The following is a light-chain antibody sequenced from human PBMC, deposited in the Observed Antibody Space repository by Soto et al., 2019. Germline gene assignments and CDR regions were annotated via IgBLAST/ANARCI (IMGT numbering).Light chain of an antibody. CDR3: QQYSSYPYT. CDR1: QSISSW. Sequence: DIQMTQSPSTLSASVGDRVTITCRASQSISSWLAWYQQKPEKAPKLLIYKASSLESGVPSRFSGSGSGTDFTLPISSLQPDDFATYYCQQYSSYPYTFGQGSKLEIK. V-gene: IGKV1-5*03. J-gene: IGKJ2*01. CDR2: KAS.